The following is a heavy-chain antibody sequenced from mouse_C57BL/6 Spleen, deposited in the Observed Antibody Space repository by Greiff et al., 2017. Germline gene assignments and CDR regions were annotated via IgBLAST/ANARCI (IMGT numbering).Heavy chain of an antibody. Sequence: EVQLQESGAELVRPGASVKLSCTASGFNIKDDYMHWVKQRPEQGLEWIGWIDPENGDTEYASKFQGKATITADTSSNTAYLQLSSLTSEDTAVXYCTAYGNFPYWGQGTLVTVSA. V-gene: IGHV14-4*01. CDR2: IDPENGDT. D-gene: IGHD2-1*01. CDR3: TAYGNFPY. CDR1: GFNIKDDY. J-gene: IGHJ3*01.